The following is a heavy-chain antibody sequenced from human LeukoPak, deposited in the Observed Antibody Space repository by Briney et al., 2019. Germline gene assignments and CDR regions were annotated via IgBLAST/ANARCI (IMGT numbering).Heavy chain of an antibody. CDR1: ASTLSNYG. V-gene: IGHV3-33*03. D-gene: IGHD2-15*01. J-gene: IGHJ4*02. CDR3: VRNGGSFDY. Sequence: GGSLRLSCAASASTLSNYGMHWVRQAPGKGLEWVAVVWFDGSDKYYADSVMGRFTISRDNAKNSLFLEMNSLRAEDTAVYYCVRNGGSFDYWGQGTLVTVSS. CDR2: VWFDGSDK.